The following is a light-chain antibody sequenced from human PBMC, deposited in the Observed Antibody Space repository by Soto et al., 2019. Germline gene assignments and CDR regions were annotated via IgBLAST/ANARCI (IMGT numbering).Light chain of an antibody. CDR3: SSYTSSSTLVV. J-gene: IGLJ2*01. CDR1: SSDVGGYNY. Sequence: QSALTPPAYVSGSPGQSITISCTGTSSDVGGYNYVSWYQQHPGKAPKLMIYDVSNRPSGVSNRFSGSKSGNTASLTISGLQAEDEADYYCSSYTSSSTLVVFGGGTQLTVL. V-gene: IGLV2-14*01. CDR2: DVS.